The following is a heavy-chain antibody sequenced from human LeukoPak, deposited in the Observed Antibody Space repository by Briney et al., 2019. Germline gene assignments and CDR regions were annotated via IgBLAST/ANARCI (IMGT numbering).Heavy chain of an antibody. CDR1: GFTFSSYA. CDR2: ISYDGSNK. CDR3: ARDREAAMVFDY. V-gene: IGHV3-30-3*01. Sequence: GGSLRLSCAASGFTFSSYAMHWVRQAPGKGLEWVAVISYDGSNKYYADSVKGRFTISRDNSKITLYLQMNSLRAEDTAVYYCARDREAAMVFDYWGQGTLVTVSS. J-gene: IGHJ4*02. D-gene: IGHD5-18*01.